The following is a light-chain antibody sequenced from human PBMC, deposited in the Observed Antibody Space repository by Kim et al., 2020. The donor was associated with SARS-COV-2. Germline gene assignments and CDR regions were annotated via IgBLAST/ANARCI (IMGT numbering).Light chain of an antibody. CDR2: GAS. Sequence: EIVLTQSPGTLSLSPGERATLSCRASQSVSSSYLAWYQQKPGQPPRLLIYGASSRATDIPDRFIGGGSGTDFTLTISRLEPEDFAVYYWQHSGGSAPYTFGQGTELEI. CDR3: QHSGGSAPYT. V-gene: IGKV3-20*01. J-gene: IGKJ2*01. CDR1: QSVSSSY.